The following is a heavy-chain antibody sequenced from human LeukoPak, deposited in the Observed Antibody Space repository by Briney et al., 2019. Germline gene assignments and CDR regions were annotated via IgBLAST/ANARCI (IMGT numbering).Heavy chain of an antibody. Sequence: PSETLSLSCAVYRGSFSDYSWGWIRQPPGKGLEWIGEISHGGRTNYNPSLKSRVTISVQSSKNQFFLRLSSVTAADTAVYYCARGRSRLTWFDSWGQGTLVTVSS. CDR1: RGSFSDYS. D-gene: IGHD4/OR15-4a*01. CDR2: ISHGGRT. CDR3: ARGRSRLTWFDS. J-gene: IGHJ5*01. V-gene: IGHV4-34*01.